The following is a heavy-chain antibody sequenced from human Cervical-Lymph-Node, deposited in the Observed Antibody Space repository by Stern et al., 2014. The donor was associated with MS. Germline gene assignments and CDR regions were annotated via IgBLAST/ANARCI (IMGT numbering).Heavy chain of an antibody. J-gene: IGHJ4*02. CDR3: ARGTHCSGGSCYSSDYFDY. Sequence: EVHLVESGGGLVQPGGSLRLSCAASGFTFSSYDMHWVRQATGKGMEWVSAIGTAGDTYYPGSVKCRFTISRENAKNSLYLQMNSLRAGDTAVYYCARGTHCSGGSCYSSDYFDYWGQGTLVTVSS. CDR1: GFTFSSYD. D-gene: IGHD2-15*01. CDR2: IGTAGDT. V-gene: IGHV3-13*01.